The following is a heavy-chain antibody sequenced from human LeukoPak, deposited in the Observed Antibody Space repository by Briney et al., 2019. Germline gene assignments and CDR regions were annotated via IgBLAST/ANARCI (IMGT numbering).Heavy chain of an antibody. J-gene: IGHJ4*02. CDR1: GYSISSGYY. V-gene: IGHV4-38-2*02. Sequence: SETLSLTCTVSGYSISSGYYWGWIRQPPGKGLEWIGSIYHSGSTNYNPSLKSRVTISVDTSKNQFSLKLSSVTAADTAVYYCASSGRGSGLSKHIDYWGQGTLVTVSS. D-gene: IGHD2-15*01. CDR2: IYHSGST. CDR3: ASSGRGSGLSKHIDY.